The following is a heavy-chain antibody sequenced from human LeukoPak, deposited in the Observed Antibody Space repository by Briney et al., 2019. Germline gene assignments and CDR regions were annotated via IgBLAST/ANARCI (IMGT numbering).Heavy chain of an antibody. CDR3: ARHNGFDRGYYYYMDV. Sequence: SETLPLTCTASGGFINSYYLSWIRQPPGKGLEWIGRVYTSGSTNYNPSLKSRLTMSVDTSKNQFSLKLTSATAADTAVYYCARHNGFDRGYYYYMDVWGKGTTVTVSS. CDR2: VYTSGST. V-gene: IGHV4-4*07. J-gene: IGHJ6*03. D-gene: IGHD3-9*01. CDR1: GGFINSYY.